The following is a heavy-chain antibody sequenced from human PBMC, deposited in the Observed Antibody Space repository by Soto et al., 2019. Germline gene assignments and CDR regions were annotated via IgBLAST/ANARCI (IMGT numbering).Heavy chain of an antibody. CDR3: STDSYINIIVVRFDY. J-gene: IGHJ4*01. V-gene: IGHV3-15*01. D-gene: IGHD3-22*01. CDR2: ISSDGGTT. CDR1: GCTFSDYY. Sequence: GSLRLSCAASGCTFSDYYISWIRQAPGKGLEWVSYISSDGGTTDYAAPVKGRFAISRDDSKNLVYMQMNSLKTEDTAVYYCSTDSYINIIVVRFDYWGHGTLVTVSS.